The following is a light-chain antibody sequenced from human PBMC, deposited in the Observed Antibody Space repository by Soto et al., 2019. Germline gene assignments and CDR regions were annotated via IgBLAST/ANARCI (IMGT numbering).Light chain of an antibody. CDR2: EVN. V-gene: IGLV2-14*01. Sequence: QSALTQPASVSGSPGQSITISCTGANSDIGDWNYVSWYQQYPGKAPKVIIYEVNYRPSGVSYRFSGSKSGNTASLTISGLQAEDEADYYCCSYVGATTYVFGTGTKLTVL. CDR1: NSDIGDWNY. CDR3: CSYVGATTYV. J-gene: IGLJ1*01.